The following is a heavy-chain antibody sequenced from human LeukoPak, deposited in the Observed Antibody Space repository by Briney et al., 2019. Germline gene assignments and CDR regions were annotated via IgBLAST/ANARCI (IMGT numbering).Heavy chain of an antibody. J-gene: IGHJ4*02. CDR2: IYYSGST. CDR1: GGSISSSSYY. V-gene: IGHV4-39*01. Sequence: SETLSLTCTVSGGSISSSSYYWGWIRQPPGKGLGWIGSIYYSGSTYYNPSLKSRVTISVDTSENQFSLKLSSVTAADTAVYYCARHRRDSYGVGYWGQGTLVTVSS. D-gene: IGHD5-18*01. CDR3: ARHRRDSYGVGY.